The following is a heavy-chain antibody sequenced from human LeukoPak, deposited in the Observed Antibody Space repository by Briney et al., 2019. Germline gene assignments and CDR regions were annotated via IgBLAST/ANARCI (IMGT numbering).Heavy chain of an antibody. CDR2: INPNSGGT. CDR1: GYTFTGYY. V-gene: IGHV1-2*02. CDR3: ARSTMVRGATKAHNWFDP. D-gene: IGHD3-10*01. J-gene: IGHJ5*02. Sequence: ASVKVSCKASGYTFTGYYMHWARQAPGQGLEWMGWINPNSGGTNYAQKFQGRVTMTRDTSISTAYMELSSLRSEDTAVYYCARSTMVRGATKAHNWFDPWGQGTLVTVSS.